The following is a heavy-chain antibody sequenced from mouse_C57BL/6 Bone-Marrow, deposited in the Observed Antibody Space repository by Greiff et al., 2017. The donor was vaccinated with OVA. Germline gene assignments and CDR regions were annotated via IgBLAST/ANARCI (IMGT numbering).Heavy chain of an antibody. CDR1: GYAFTNYL. Sequence: VKLLESGAELVRPGTSVKVSCKASGYAFTNYLIEWLKQRPGQGLEWIGVINPGSGGTNYNEKFKGKATLTADKSSSTAYMQLSSLTSEDSAVYFCAMDGNYPYYFDYWGQGTTLTVSS. V-gene: IGHV1-54*01. CDR3: AMDGNYPYYFDY. J-gene: IGHJ2*01. CDR2: INPGSGGT. D-gene: IGHD2-1*01.